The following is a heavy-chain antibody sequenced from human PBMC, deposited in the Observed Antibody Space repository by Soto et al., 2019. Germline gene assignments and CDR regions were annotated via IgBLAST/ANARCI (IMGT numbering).Heavy chain of an antibody. Sequence: ASVKVSCKASGYTFTGYYMHWARQAPGQGLEWMGWINPNSGGTNYAQKFQGRVTMTRDTSISTAYMELSRLRSDDTAVYYCARPYDSSARSAPFDYWGQGTLVTVSS. CDR2: INPNSGGT. D-gene: IGHD3-22*01. CDR3: ARPYDSSARSAPFDY. V-gene: IGHV1-2*02. CDR1: GYTFTGYY. J-gene: IGHJ4*02.